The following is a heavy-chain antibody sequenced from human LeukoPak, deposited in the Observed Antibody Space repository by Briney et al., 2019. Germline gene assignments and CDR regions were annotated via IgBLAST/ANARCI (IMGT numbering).Heavy chain of an antibody. D-gene: IGHD3-10*01. CDR3: ARISYGGIRGDYYYYMDV. CDR2: IYTSGST. Sequence: SETLSLTCTVSGGSISSYYWSWIRQPAGKGLEWIGRIYTSGSTNYNPSLKSRVTISVDTSKNQFSLKLTSVTAADTAVYYCARISYGGIRGDYYYYMDVWGKGTTVTVSS. V-gene: IGHV4-4*07. CDR1: GGSISSYY. J-gene: IGHJ6*03.